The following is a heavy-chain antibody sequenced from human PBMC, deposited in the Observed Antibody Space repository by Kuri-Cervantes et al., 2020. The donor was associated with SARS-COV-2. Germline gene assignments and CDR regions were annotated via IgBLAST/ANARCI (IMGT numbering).Heavy chain of an antibody. D-gene: IGHD2-15*01. CDR2: IRSKAYGGTT. J-gene: IGHJ4*02. CDR1: GFTFGDYA. V-gene: IGHV3-49*04. Sequence: GESLKISCTASGFTFGDYAMSWGRQAPGKGLEWVGFIRSKAYGGTTEYAASEKGRFTISRDDAKSIAYLQMNSLKTEDTAVYYCTCSRPSCYFDYLGQGTLVTVSS. CDR3: TCSRPSCYFDY.